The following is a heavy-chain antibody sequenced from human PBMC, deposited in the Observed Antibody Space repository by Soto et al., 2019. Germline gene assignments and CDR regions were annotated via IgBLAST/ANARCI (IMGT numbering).Heavy chain of an antibody. D-gene: IGHD3-16*02. Sequence: ASVKVSCTASGGTFSSYAISWVRQAPGQGLEWMGGINAGNGTTNYSQKFQGRVTITRDTSASTAYMELSSLRSEDTAVYYCAFPMITFGGVIAQDAFDIWGQGTMVTVSS. CDR3: AFPMITFGGVIAQDAFDI. CDR1: GGTFSSYA. V-gene: IGHV1-3*01. J-gene: IGHJ3*02. CDR2: INAGNGTT.